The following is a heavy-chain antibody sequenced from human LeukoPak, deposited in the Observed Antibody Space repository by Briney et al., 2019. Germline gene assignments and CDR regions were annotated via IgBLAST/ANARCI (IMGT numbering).Heavy chain of an antibody. V-gene: IGHV3-11*04. CDR3: ARDPFSSGWGTFDL. Sequence: GGSLRLSCAASGFIFSDYYMSWIRQAPGKGLEWVSYISSSGSTMYYTDSVKGRFAISRDDAKNSLYLQMNSLRAEDTAVYYCARDPFSSGWGTFDLWGQGTMVTVS. J-gene: IGHJ3*01. D-gene: IGHD6-19*01. CDR1: GFIFSDYY. CDR2: ISSSGSTM.